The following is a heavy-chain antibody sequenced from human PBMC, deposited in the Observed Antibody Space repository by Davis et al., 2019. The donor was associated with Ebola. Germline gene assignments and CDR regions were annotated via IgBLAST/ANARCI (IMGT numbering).Heavy chain of an antibody. V-gene: IGHV3-30-3*01. D-gene: IGHD3-22*01. CDR1: GFTFSSYA. CDR3: ARRMSYDSSPFDY. Sequence: GESLKISCAASGFTFSSYAMHWVRQAPGKGLEWVAVISYDGSNKYYADSVKGRFTISRDNSKNTLYLQMNSLRAEDTAVYYCARRMSYDSSPFDYWGQGTLVTVSS. J-gene: IGHJ4*02. CDR2: ISYDGSNK.